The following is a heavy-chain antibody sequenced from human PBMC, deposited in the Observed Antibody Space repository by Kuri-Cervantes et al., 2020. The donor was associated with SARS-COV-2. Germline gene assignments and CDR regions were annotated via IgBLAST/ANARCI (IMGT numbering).Heavy chain of an antibody. Sequence: GESLKISCAASGFTFSRYGMLWVRQAPGKGLELVAVIRYDGGAEHYKDSVQGRFTISRDNSNNMLYLQMNSLKPEDTAVYYCMKEANSGWYGGDWGQGSLVTVSS. J-gene: IGHJ4*02. CDR2: IRYDGGAE. V-gene: IGHV3-30*18. D-gene: IGHD6-13*01. CDR3: MKEANSGWYGGD. CDR1: GFTFSRYG.